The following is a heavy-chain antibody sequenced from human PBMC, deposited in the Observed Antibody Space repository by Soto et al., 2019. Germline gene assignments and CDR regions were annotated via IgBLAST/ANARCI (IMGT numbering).Heavy chain of an antibody. J-gene: IGHJ6*02. V-gene: IGHV5-51*01. CDR1: GYSFTSYW. CDR2: IYPGDSDT. Sequence: GESLKISCKGSGYSFTSYWIGWVRQMPGKGLEWMGIIYPGDSDTRYSPSFQGQVTISADKSISTAYLQWSSLKASDTAMYYCARHYSMRPIIGDYYYGMDVSGQGTKVTVYS. D-gene: IGHD4-4*01. CDR3: ARHYSMRPIIGDYYYGMDV.